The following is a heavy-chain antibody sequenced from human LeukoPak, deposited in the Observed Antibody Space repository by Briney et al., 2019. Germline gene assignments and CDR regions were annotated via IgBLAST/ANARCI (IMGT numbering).Heavy chain of an antibody. V-gene: IGHV3-49*04. J-gene: IGHJ6*04. CDR2: IRSKAYGGTT. CDR1: GFTFGDYA. Sequence: PGRSLRLSCTASGFTFGDYAMSWVRQAPGKGLEWVGFIRSKAYGGTTEYAASVKGRFTISRDDSKSIAYLQMNSLKTEDTAVYYCTRDVVRSRYYYGSGSYSDYYYYGMDVWGKGTTVTVSS. CDR3: TRDVVRSRYYYGSGSYSDYYYYGMDV. D-gene: IGHD3-10*01.